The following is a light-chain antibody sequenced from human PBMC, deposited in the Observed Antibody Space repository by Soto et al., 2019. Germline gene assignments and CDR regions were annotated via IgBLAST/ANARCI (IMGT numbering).Light chain of an antibody. CDR3: QQYGNSPPLT. CDR1: QSVSSH. CDR2: GAS. J-gene: IGKJ4*01. V-gene: IGKV3-20*01. Sequence: EIVLTQSPGTLSLSPVERATLSCRASQSVSSHLAWYQQRPGQAPRLLIYGASSRATGIPDRFSGSGSGTDFTLTISRLEPEDFALYYCQQYGNSPPLTFGGGTKVEIK.